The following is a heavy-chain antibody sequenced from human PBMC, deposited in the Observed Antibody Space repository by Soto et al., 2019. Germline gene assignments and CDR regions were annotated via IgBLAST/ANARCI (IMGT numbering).Heavy chain of an antibody. Sequence: QVQLVQSGAEVKKPGASVSVSCKASDYTFTSCHIAGVGQAHGQGLQWMGSVSGYDGETNYEHSFQGRVTMTTDPSTNPAYMELRSLRSDDKAMYFCPKAVIVATIPGRATSFDYWGQGTLVTVSS. J-gene: IGHJ4*02. CDR1: DYTFTSCH. CDR3: PKAVIVATIPGRATSFDY. V-gene: IGHV1-18*01. D-gene: IGHD5-12*01. CDR2: VSGYDGET.